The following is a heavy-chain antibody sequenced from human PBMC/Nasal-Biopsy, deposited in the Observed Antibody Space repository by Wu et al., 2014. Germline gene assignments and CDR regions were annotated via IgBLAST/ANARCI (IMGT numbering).Heavy chain of an antibody. J-gene: IGHJ4*02. V-gene: IGHV3-33*01. D-gene: IGHD1-26*01. CDR1: GFTFRSYG. CDR2: IWSDGSKT. CDR3: VRVTYSGSQRGID. Sequence: LRLSCAASGFTFRSYGMHWVRQAPGKGLEWVAVIWSDGSKTYHADSVKGRFTISRDNSKNTLYLQMSSLRADDTAVYYCVRVTYSGSQRGIDWGQGTLVTVSS.